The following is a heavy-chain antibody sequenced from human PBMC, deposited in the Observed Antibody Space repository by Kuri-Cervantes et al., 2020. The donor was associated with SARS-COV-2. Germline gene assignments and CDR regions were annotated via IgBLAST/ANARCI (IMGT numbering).Heavy chain of an antibody. Sequence: SQTLSLTCAVSGGSISSSSYYWGWIRQPPGKGLEWIGCIYYSGSTYYNPSLKSRVTISVDTSKNQFSLKLSSVTAADTAVYYCARHEWEPYYFDYWGQGTLVTVSS. J-gene: IGHJ4*02. CDR2: IYYSGST. D-gene: IGHD1-26*01. V-gene: IGHV4-39*01. CDR1: GGSISSSSYY. CDR3: ARHEWEPYYFDY.